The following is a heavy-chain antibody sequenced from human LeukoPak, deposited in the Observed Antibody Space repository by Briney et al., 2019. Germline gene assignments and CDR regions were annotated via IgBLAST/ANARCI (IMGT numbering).Heavy chain of an antibody. Sequence: SSETLSLTCTVAGGSISSYYWSWTRQPPGKGLEWIGYIYCSGSTNYNPSLKSRVTISVDTSKNQFSLKLSSVTAADTAVYYCTRSFRDSPVDPWGQGTLVTVSS. CDR1: GGSISSYY. J-gene: IGHJ5*02. CDR3: TRSFRDSPVDP. CDR2: IYCSGST. V-gene: IGHV4-59*08. D-gene: IGHD1-14*01.